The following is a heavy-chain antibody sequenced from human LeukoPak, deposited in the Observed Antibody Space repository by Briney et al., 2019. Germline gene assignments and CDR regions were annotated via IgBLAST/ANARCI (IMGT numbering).Heavy chain of an antibody. CDR1: GFTFSSYG. D-gene: IGHD6-13*01. CDR2: IRYDGSNK. J-gene: IGHJ4*02. Sequence: GGSLRLSCAASGFTFSSYGMHWVRQAPGKGLEWVAFIRYDGSNKYYADSVKGRFTISRDNSKNTLYLQMNSLRAGDTAVYYCARDSRNSPYSNIDYWGQGTMVTVSS. CDR3: ARDSRNSPYSNIDY. V-gene: IGHV3-30*02.